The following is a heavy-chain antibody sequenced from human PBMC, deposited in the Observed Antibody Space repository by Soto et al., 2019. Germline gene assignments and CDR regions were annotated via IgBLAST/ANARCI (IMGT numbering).Heavy chain of an antibody. D-gene: IGHD5-18*01. CDR2: IAFDGSDE. V-gene: IGHV3-30*18. CDR3: AKGLYSYGSSYFES. Sequence: QVQLVESGGGVVQPGRSLRLSCVVSGFTFSSFGMHWVRQAPGKGLEWVAVIAFDGSDEYYGDSVKGRFSISRDNSKSTLYLQMNSLRPEDAAVYYCAKGLYSYGSSYFESWAQGTLVTVSS. J-gene: IGHJ4*02. CDR1: GFTFSSFG.